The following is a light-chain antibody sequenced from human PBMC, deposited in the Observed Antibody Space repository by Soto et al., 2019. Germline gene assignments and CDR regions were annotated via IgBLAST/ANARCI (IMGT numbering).Light chain of an antibody. Sequence: EIVLTQSPGTLSLSPGERATLSCRASQSVSSSYLAWYQQKPGQAPRLLIYGASSRATGIPDRFSGSGSGTDFTLTISSLEDEDFAVYYCQQRSNWLTFGGGTKVDI. J-gene: IGKJ4*01. CDR3: QQRSNWLT. V-gene: IGKV3D-20*02. CDR1: QSVSSSY. CDR2: GAS.